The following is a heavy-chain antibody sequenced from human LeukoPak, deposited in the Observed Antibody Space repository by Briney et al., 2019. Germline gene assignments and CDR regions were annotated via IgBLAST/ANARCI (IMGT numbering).Heavy chain of an antibody. V-gene: IGHV3-23*01. Sequence: GGSLRLSCAASGFTFSSYAMSWVRQAPGQGLEWVAGISGSGGSANYAESVKGRFTISRDNSKNTLYLQMKSLSAEDTAVYYCAKARDILTGYYNGPSTSHYYYGMDVWGQGTTVAVSS. CDR2: ISGSGGSA. D-gene: IGHD3-9*01. CDR3: AKARDILTGYYNGPSTSHYYYGMDV. CDR1: GFTFSSYA. J-gene: IGHJ6*02.